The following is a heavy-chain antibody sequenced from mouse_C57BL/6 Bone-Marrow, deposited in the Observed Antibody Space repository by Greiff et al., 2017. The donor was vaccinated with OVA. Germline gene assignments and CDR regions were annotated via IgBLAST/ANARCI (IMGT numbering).Heavy chain of an antibody. D-gene: IGHD2-1*01. CDR1: GYTFTDYY. Sequence: DVKLQESGPVLVKPGASVKMSCKASGYTFTDYYMNWVKQSHGKSLEWIGVINPYNGGTSYNQKFKGKATLTVDKSSSTAYMELNSLTSEDSAVYYCAREELYSISAWGQGTLVTVSA. V-gene: IGHV1-19*01. J-gene: IGHJ3*01. CDR2: INPYNGGT. CDR3: AREELYSISA.